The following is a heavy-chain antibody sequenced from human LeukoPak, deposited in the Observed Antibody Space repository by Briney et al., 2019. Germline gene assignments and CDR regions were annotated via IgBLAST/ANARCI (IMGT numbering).Heavy chain of an antibody. D-gene: IGHD1-26*01. Sequence: SETLSLTCTVSGGSISSYYWSWIRQPPGKGLEWIGYIYYSGSTNYNPSLKSRVTISVDTSKNQFSLKLSSVTAADTAVYYCARAPIVGAPFFDYWGQGTLVTVSS. J-gene: IGHJ4*02. CDR2: IYYSGST. V-gene: IGHV4-59*01. CDR3: ARAPIVGAPFFDY. CDR1: GGSISSYY.